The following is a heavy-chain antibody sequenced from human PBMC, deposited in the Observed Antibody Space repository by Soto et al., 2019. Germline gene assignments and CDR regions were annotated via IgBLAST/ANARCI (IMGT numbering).Heavy chain of an antibody. D-gene: IGHD3-22*01. V-gene: IGHV6-1*01. J-gene: IGHJ3*02. CDR3: ARDRLGSSGYYLDAFDI. CDR2: TYYRSRWNS. Sequence: PSHSLSLTCATSGGSVSSISAAWGSFRQYPSRGLEWLGRTYYRSRWNSDYAVSVKSRITINSDTSKNQFSLQLKSVTPEDTAVYYCARDRLGSSGYYLDAFDIWGQGTMVTVS. CDR1: GGSVSSISAA.